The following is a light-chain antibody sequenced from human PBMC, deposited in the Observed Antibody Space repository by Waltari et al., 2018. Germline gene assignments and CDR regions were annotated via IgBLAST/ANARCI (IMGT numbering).Light chain of an antibody. V-gene: IGKV1-9*01. Sequence: DIQLTQAPSFLSASVGDRVSIACRASQGITNYLAWYQQKPGKAPKLLIYAASTLQSGVPARFSGSGSGTDFTLTIRSLQPEDFATYYCQQFHTFTFGPGTKVDIK. J-gene: IGKJ3*01. CDR1: QGITNY. CDR2: AAS. CDR3: QQFHTFT.